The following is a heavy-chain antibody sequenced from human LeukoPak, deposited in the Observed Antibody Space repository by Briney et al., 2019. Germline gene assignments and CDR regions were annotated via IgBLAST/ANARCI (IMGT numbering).Heavy chain of an antibody. CDR2: IIPIFGTA. J-gene: IGHJ1*01. CDR1: GGTFSSYA. Sequence: GALVKVSCKASGGTFSSYAISWVRQAPGQGLEWMGGIIPIFGTANYAQKFQGRVTITADKSTSTAYMELSSLRSEDTAVYYCARGPQWLPQGQYFQHWGQGTLVTVSS. V-gene: IGHV1-69*06. CDR3: ARGPQWLPQGQYFQH. D-gene: IGHD6-19*01.